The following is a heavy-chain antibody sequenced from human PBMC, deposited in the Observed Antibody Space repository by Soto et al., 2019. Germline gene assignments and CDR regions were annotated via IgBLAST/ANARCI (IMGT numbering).Heavy chain of an antibody. CDR3: AKDGIQLWPRYYFDF. D-gene: IGHD5-18*01. CDR2: INPTSGST. Sequence: HVQLVQSEAEVKKPGASVQVSCKASGYSFTNYSMHWVRQVPGQGPEWMGKINPTSGSTSYAQKFKDKDTMTRDMSSNTRYIQLSSLTSEDTAVHYCAKDGIQLWPRYYFDFWGQGTLVIVSS. J-gene: IGHJ4*02. V-gene: IGHV1-46*01. CDR1: GYSFTNYS.